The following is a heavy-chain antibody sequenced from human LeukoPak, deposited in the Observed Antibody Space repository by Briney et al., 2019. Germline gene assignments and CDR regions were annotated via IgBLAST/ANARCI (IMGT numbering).Heavy chain of an antibody. CDR1: GYTFTSYG. CDR3: ARALGVYYDSSGYYSH. Sequence: ASVKVSCKASGYTFTSYGISWVRQAPGQGLEWMGWINAYNGNTNYAQKFQGRVTITADKSTSTAYMELSSLRSEDTAVYYCARALGVYYDSSGYYSHWGQGTLVTVSS. J-gene: IGHJ4*02. V-gene: IGHV1-18*01. CDR2: INAYNGNT. D-gene: IGHD3-22*01.